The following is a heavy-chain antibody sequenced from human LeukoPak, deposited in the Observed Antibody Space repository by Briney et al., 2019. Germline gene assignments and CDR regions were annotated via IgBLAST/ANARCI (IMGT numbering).Heavy chain of an antibody. J-gene: IGHJ4*02. CDR2: ISLSGGTI. CDR1: GFNIDDYY. CDR3: ARDFPTITSWYYFDY. V-gene: IGHV3-11*01. Sequence: GGSLRLSCAASGFNIDDYYMSWIRQAPGKGLEWVLHISLSGGTIHYADSVKGRFTVSRDNAKNSLYLQMSSLRAEDTAVYYCARDFPTITSWYYFDYWGQGALVVVSS. D-gene: IGHD2-2*01.